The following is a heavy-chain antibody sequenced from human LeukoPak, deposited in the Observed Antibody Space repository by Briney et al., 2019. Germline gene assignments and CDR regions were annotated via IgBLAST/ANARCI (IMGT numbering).Heavy chain of an antibody. CDR1: GYSFTNYW. D-gene: IGHD3-10*01. Sequence: GESLKISCKGSGYSFTNYWIGWVRQMPGKGLEWMGITYPGDSDARYSPSFQGQVTISADKSITTAYLQWSSLKASDTAIYYCARLGYYGSGSYYNAPWFDPWGQGTLVTVSS. CDR3: ARLGYYGSGSYYNAPWFDP. J-gene: IGHJ5*01. CDR2: TYPGDSDA. V-gene: IGHV5-51*01.